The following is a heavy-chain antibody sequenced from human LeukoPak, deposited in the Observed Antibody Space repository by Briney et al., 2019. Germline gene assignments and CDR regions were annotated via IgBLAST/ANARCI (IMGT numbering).Heavy chain of an antibody. D-gene: IGHD3-10*01. Sequence: SVKVSCKASGGTFTSYAISWVRQAPGQGLEWMGRIIPILGIANYAQKFQGRVTITADKSTSTAYMELSSLRSEDTAVYYCAEGSGSYYLYWGQGTQVTVSS. V-gene: IGHV1-69*04. CDR3: AEGSGSYYLY. CDR2: IIPILGIA. CDR1: GGTFTSYA. J-gene: IGHJ4*02.